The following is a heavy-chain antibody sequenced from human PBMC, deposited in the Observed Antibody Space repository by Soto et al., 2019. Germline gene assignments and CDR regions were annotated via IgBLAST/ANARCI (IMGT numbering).Heavy chain of an antibody. CDR3: ARVGVVVPAALSYYYYMDV. Sequence: PSETLSLTCTVSGGSISSYYRSWIRQPPGKGLEWIGYIYYSGSTNYNPSLKSRVTISVDTSKNQFSLKLSSVTAADTAVYYCARVGVVVPAALSYYYYMDVWGKGTTVTVSS. D-gene: IGHD2-2*01. CDR2: IYYSGST. J-gene: IGHJ6*03. V-gene: IGHV4-59*01. CDR1: GGSISSYY.